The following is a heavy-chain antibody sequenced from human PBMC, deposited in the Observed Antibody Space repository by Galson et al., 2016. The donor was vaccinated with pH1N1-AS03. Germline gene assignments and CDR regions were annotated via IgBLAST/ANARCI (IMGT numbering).Heavy chain of an antibody. CDR1: GGTFRNFA. D-gene: IGHD6-19*01. Sequence: SVKVSCKASGGTFRNFAISWVRQAPGQGLEWMGRIVPTFTAPKYAQTFQGRLTITADDSATTTYMALSGLKLEDTAIYYCATIGAVPGLGGYWFDSWGQGTHVIVSS. V-gene: IGHV1-69*13. CDR2: IVPTFTAP. J-gene: IGHJ5*01. CDR3: ATIGAVPGLGGYWFDS.